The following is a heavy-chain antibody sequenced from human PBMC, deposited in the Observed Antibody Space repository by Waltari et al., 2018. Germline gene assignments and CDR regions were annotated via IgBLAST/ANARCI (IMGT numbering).Heavy chain of an antibody. CDR1: GFIFSSYG. V-gene: IGHV3-30*02. Sequence: QVQVVESGGGVVQPGGSLRLSCAVSGFIFSSYGMHWVRQAQGKGLEWVGFIRQDGSNEYYPDSVKGRFTISRDNSKNTLYLQMNSLRVEDSAVYYCAKVASGHWGFADSWGQGTLVTVSS. CDR2: IRQDGSNE. J-gene: IGHJ4*02. CDR3: AKVASGHWGFADS. D-gene: IGHD7-27*01.